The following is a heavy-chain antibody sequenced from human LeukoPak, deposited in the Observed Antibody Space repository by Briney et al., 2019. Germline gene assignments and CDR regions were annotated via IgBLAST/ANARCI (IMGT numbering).Heavy chain of an antibody. CDR2: ISGSVGST. V-gene: IGHV3-23*01. CDR1: GFTFDDYA. J-gene: IGHJ6*02. CDR3: AKLVSSGWYDYYYYGMDV. D-gene: IGHD6-19*01. Sequence: GGSLRLSCAASGFTFDDYAMHWVRQAPGKWLEWVSAISGSVGSTYYADSVKGRFTISRDNSKNTLYLQMNSLRAEDTAVYYCAKLVSSGWYDYYYYGMDVWGQGTTVTVSS.